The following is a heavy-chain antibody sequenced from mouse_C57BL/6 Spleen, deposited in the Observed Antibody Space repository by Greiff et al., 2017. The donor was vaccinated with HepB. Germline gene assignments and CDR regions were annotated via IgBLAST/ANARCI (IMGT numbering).Heavy chain of an antibody. Sequence: EVKLQESGPGLVKPSQSLSLTCSVTGYSITSGYYWNWIRQFPGNKLEWMGYISYDGSNNYNPSLKNRISITRDTSKNQFFLKLNSVTTEDTATYYCARVPYGDAMDYWGQGTSVTVSS. CDR3: ARVPYGDAMDY. CDR2: ISYDGSN. V-gene: IGHV3-6*01. CDR1: GYSITSGYY. D-gene: IGHD1-1*02. J-gene: IGHJ4*01.